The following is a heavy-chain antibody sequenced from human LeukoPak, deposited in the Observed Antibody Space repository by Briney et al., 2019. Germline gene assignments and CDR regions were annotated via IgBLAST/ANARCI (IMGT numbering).Heavy chain of an antibody. CDR3: ARDFGY. Sequence: GGSLRLFCAASGFTFQNYAMDWLRQTPDRGLFWVAAISVDGSATNYAVSVKGRFTVSRDNSKNTLYLQMNNLRPDDTAVYYCARDFGYWGQGTLVTVSS. CDR1: GFTFQNYA. J-gene: IGHJ4*02. V-gene: IGHV3-30*04. CDR2: ISVDGSAT.